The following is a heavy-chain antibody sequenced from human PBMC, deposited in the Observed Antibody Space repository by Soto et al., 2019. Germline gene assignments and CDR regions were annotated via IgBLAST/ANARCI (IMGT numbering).Heavy chain of an antibody. CDR1: GYPFSAFA. J-gene: IGHJ6*02. CDR3: AKDRRAVPGVGMDV. CDR2: ISGSGSTI. V-gene: IGHV3-23*01. Sequence: PGGSLSLSCADSGYPFSAFAMNWVRQAPGKGLEWVASISGSGSTIHYADSVKGRFTISRDNSNNTLYLQMNSLRVEDTALYHCAKDRRAVPGVGMDVWGQGTTVTVSS. D-gene: IGHD6-19*01.